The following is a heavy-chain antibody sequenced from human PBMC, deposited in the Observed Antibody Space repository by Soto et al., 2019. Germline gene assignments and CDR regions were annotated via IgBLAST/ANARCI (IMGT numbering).Heavy chain of an antibody. Sequence: QVQLVQSGAEVKKPGASVKVSCKASNYTFTSNGISWVRHAPGQGLEWMGWISAYNGNTRYAQNLQGKVTMTTDTSTSTAYMELRSLRSDDTAVYYCARENVGGWNDYWGQGTLVTFSS. CDR2: ISAYNGNT. D-gene: IGHD6-19*01. CDR3: ARENVGGWNDY. V-gene: IGHV1-18*01. J-gene: IGHJ4*02. CDR1: NYTFTSNG.